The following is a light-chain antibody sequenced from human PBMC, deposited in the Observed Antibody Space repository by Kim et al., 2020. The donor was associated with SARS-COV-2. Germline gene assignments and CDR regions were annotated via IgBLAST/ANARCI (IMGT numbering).Light chain of an antibody. CDR3: QQCYSPHLIS. J-gene: IGKJ3*01. V-gene: IGKV1-39*01. Sequence: DIQLTQSPSSLSASVGDRVTISCRTSRSIGTYLNWYQQKPGRAPKLLIYDASSLQTGVPSRFSGSGSGTEFTLTISSLQPEDFATYYCQQCYSPHLISFGPGTKVDIK. CDR2: DAS. CDR1: RSIGTY.